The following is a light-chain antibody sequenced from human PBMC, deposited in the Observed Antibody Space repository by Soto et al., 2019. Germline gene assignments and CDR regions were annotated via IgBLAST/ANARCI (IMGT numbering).Light chain of an antibody. CDR1: QSISSY. V-gene: IGKV1-39*01. CDR3: QQSYSTPIT. CDR2: PAS. Sequence: DIQMTQSPPSLSACVVDRVTITCRASQSISSYLNWYQQKPGKAPKLLIYPASSLQSGVPSRFSGGGSGTDFTLAISSLQPEDFATYYCQQSYSTPITFGQGTRLEIK. J-gene: IGKJ5*01.